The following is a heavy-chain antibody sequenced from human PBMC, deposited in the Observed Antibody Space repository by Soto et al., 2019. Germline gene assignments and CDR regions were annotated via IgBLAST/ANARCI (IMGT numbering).Heavy chain of an antibody. V-gene: IGHV3-30*03. Sequence: GGSLRLSCAASGFTFSNYGIHWVRQAPGKGLEWVAVISYDGSNKFYADSVKGRFTISRDNSKNTLYLQMDSLRAEGTAVYYWGASHNSGWYYFDHWGQGTLVTVSS. CDR2: ISYDGSNK. CDR1: GFTFSNYG. CDR3: GASHNSGWYYFDH. J-gene: IGHJ4*02. D-gene: IGHD6-19*01.